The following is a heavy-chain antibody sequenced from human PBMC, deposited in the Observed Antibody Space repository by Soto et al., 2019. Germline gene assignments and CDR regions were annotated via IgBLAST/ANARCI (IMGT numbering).Heavy chain of an antibody. D-gene: IGHD2-15*01. V-gene: IGHV3-73*02. CDR3: TRQAAWYPDY. CDR1: GFTFSGSA. Sequence: EVQLVESGGGLVQPGGSLTLSCAASGFTFSGSAMHWVRQASGKGLEWVGRIRSKANSYATAYAASVKGRFTISRDDSKNTAYLQMNSLKTEDTAVYYCTRQAAWYPDYWGQGTLVTVSS. CDR2: IRSKANSYAT. J-gene: IGHJ4*02.